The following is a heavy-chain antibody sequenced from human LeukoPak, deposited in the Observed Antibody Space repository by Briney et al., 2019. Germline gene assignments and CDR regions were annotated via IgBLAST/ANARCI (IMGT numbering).Heavy chain of an antibody. J-gene: IGHJ4*02. CDR2: ISYDGSNK. V-gene: IGHV3-30*18. D-gene: IGHD1-26*01. CDR3: AKDKGESGYFDY. Sequence: GSLEPPFSTPGFTFEKYGMPWVPPAPGKGLGWVAVISYDGSNKYYADSVKGRFAISRDNSKNTLYLQMNSLRAEDTAVYYCAKDKGESGYFDYWGQGTLVTVSS. CDR1: GFTFEKYG.